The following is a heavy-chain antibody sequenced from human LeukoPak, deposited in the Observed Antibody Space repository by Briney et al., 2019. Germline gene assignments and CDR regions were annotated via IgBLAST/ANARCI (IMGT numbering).Heavy chain of an antibody. CDR2: IIPILGIA. D-gene: IGHD3-22*01. CDR3: ARGGAYYYDSSGYLD. Sequence: SVKVSCKASVATFSSYAISWVRQAPGQGLEWMGRIIPILGIANYAQKFQGRVTITADKSTSTAYMELSSLRSEDTAVYYCARGGAYYYDSSGYLDWGQGTLVTVSS. J-gene: IGHJ4*02. V-gene: IGHV1-69*04. CDR1: VATFSSYA.